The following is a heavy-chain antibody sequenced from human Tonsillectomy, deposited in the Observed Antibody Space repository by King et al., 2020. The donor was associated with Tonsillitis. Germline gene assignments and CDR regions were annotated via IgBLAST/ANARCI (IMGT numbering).Heavy chain of an antibody. V-gene: IGHV3-30-3*01. CDR3: ARDNSGFSVRPSFFFDC. CDR1: GFSFSSYT. CDR2: ISYDGSNK. D-gene: IGHD6-19*01. J-gene: IGHJ4*02. Sequence: VQLVESGGGVVQPGRSLRLSCAASGFSFSSYTMHWVRQAPGKGLEWVAVISYDGSNKYYADSMKGRFTISRDNSKNTLYLQMNSLRAEDTAVYYCARDNSGFSVRPSFFFDCWGQGTLVTVSS.